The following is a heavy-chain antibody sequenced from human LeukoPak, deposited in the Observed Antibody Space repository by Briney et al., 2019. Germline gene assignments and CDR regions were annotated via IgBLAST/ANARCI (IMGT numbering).Heavy chain of an antibody. Sequence: SETLSLTCAVHGGSFSGYYLSWLRQPPGEGLEWMGQINHSRSTTYNPSLQRRATTSVDTTKTQFSLKLSSVTAADTAVYYCARGPSVMTGYYNSFDYWGQGTLVTVSS. J-gene: IGHJ4*02. CDR3: ARGPSVMTGYYNSFDY. CDR2: INHSRST. D-gene: IGHD3-9*01. V-gene: IGHV4-34*01. CDR1: GGSFSGYY.